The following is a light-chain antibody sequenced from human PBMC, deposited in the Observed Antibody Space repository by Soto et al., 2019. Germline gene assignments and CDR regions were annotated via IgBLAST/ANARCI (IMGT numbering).Light chain of an antibody. J-gene: IGKJ1*01. CDR2: GAS. CDR1: QSVSSSY. Sequence: MVLTQSPGTLSLSPGERATLSCRASQSVSSSYLAWYLQKPGQAPRLLIYGASSRAAGIPPRFTGSGSGTEFTLTISSLQSEDFAVYYCQHSSKWPRTFGQGTKVDIK. CDR3: QHSSKWPRT. V-gene: IGKV3-20*01.